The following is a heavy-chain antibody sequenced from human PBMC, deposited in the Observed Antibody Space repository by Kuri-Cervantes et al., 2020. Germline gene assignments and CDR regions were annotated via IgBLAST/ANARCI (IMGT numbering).Heavy chain of an antibody. V-gene: IGHV1-18*04. Sequence: ASVKVSCKASGYTFTGYYMHWVRQAPRQGLEWMGWISPFHGTTNYAQKFQGRVTMATDTSTSTAYMELRSLRSDDTAVYYCSSSPGDYVAWGQGTLVTVSS. CDR1: GYTFTGYY. J-gene: IGHJ5*02. D-gene: IGHD4-17*01. CDR2: ISPFHGTT. CDR3: SSSPGDYVA.